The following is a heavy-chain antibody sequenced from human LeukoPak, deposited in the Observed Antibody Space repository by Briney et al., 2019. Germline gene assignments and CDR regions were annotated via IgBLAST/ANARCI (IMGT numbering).Heavy chain of an antibody. D-gene: IGHD4-17*01. CDR3: ARDGGVTNYYYYMDV. CDR1: GGSISSGGYY. Sequence: SQTLSLTCTVSGGSISSGGYYWSWIRQHPGKGLEWIGHIYYSGSTYYNPSLKSRVTISVDTSKNQLSLKLSSVTAADTAVYYCARDGGVTNYYYYMDVWGKGTTVTVSS. CDR2: IYYSGST. V-gene: IGHV4-31*03. J-gene: IGHJ6*03.